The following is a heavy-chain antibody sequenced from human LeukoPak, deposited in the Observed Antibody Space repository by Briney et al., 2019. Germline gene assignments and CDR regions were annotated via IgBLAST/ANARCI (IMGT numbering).Heavy chain of an antibody. V-gene: IGHV4-39*01. CDR2: IYYSGGT. CDR3: ARLRRLFCSGGSCYSGWDFDY. J-gene: IGHJ4*02. Sequence: SETLTLTCTVSGGSISSSSYYWGWIRQPPGKGLEWIGSIYYSGGTYYNPSLKSRVTISVDTSKNQFSLKLSSVTAADTAVYYCARLRRLFCSGGSCYSGWDFDYWGQGTLVTVSS. CDR1: GGSISSSSYY. D-gene: IGHD2-15*01.